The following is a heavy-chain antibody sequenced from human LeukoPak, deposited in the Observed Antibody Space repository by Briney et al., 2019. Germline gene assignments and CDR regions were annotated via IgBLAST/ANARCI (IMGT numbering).Heavy chain of an antibody. CDR2: IKGDGSST. J-gene: IGHJ4*02. Sequence: GGSLRLSCAASGFTFSAYWMHWVRQAPGKGLVWVARIKGDGSSTIYADSVKGRFTISRDNSKNTLYLQTSSLRVEDTAVYYCARASTTVPNLLDHWGRGTLVTVSS. CDR1: GFTFSAYW. CDR3: ARASTTVPNLLDH. V-gene: IGHV3-74*01. D-gene: IGHD4-17*01.